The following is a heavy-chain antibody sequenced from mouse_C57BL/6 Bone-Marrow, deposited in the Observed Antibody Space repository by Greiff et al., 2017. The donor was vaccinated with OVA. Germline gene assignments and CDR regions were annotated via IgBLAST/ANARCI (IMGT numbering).Heavy chain of an antibody. D-gene: IGHD2-2*01. CDR1: GFTFSDAW. Sequence: EVKVEESGGGLVQPGGSMKLSCAASGFTFSDAWMDWVRQSPEKGLEWVAEIRNKANNHATYYAESVKGRFTISRDDSKSSVYLQMNSLRAEDTGIYYCTSTMVTTEYFDVWGTGTTVTVSS. J-gene: IGHJ1*03. CDR2: IRNKANNHAT. V-gene: IGHV6-6*01. CDR3: TSTMVTTEYFDV.